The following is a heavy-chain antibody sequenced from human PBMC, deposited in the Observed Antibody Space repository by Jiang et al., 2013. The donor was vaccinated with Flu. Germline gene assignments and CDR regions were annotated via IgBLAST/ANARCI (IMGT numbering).Heavy chain of an antibody. J-gene: IGHJ4*02. CDR2: IYYSGST. CDR1: GGSISSYY. D-gene: IGHD3-22*01. CDR3: ARTNYYDSSGSIDY. V-gene: IGHV4-59*13. Sequence: GLVKPSETLSLTCTVSGGSISSYYWSWIRQPPGKGLEWIGYIYYSGSTNYNPSLKSRVTISVDTSKNQFSLKLSSVTAADTAVYYCARTNYYDSSGSIDYWGQGTLVTVSS.